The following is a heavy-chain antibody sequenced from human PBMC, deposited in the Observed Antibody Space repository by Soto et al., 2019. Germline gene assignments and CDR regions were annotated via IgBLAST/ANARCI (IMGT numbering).Heavy chain of an antibody. CDR2: INAGNGNT. J-gene: IGHJ6*02. CDR1: GYTFTSYA. D-gene: IGHD4-17*01. CDR3: ARDGSVYGDLYYYYGMDV. Sequence: GASVKVSCKASGYTFTSYAMHWVRQAPGQRLEWMGWINAGNGNTKYSQKFQGRVTITRDTSASTAYMELSSLRSEDTAVYYCARDGSVYGDLYYYYGMDVWGQGTTVTVSS. V-gene: IGHV1-3*01.